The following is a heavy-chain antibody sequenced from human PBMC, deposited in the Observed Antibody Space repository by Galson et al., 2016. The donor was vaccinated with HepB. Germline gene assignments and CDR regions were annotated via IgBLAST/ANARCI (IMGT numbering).Heavy chain of an antibody. CDR2: ISEDGSSK. V-gene: IGHV3-30*04. CDR1: GLIFSNYD. CDR3: AKAALVGPTYPLEF. Sequence: SLRLSCAASGLIFSNYDVRWVRQAPCKGPKWVAVISEDGSSKLYIASVEGRFTVSRDNSKNTFYLQMDSLRAEDRAVYYCAKAALVGPTYPLEFWGPGTLVTVSS. D-gene: IGHD1-26*01. J-gene: IGHJ4*02.